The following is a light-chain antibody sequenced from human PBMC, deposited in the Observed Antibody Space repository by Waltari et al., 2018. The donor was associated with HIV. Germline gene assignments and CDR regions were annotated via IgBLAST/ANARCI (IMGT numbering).Light chain of an antibody. CDR2: AAS. CDR1: QSVSNTY. CDR3: QQYAISPGT. Sequence: EIVLTQSPGIMSLSPGGRANLPCRASQSVSNTYLAWYQQKPGQAPRLLIYAASIRATGIPDRFSGSGSGTGFTLTISRVEPEDFAVYYCQQYAISPGTFGQGTKVEIK. J-gene: IGKJ1*01. V-gene: IGKV3-20*01.